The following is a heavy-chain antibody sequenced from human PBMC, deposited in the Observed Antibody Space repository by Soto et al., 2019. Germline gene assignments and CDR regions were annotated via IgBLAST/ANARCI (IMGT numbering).Heavy chain of an antibody. V-gene: IGHV1-8*01. Sequence: ASVKVSCKASGYTFTSYDINWVRQATGQGLEWMGWMNPNSGNTGYAQKFQGRVTMTRNTSISTAYMKLSSLRSEDTAIYYCAKLGSSAWSPHYYFDYWGQGTLVTVSS. D-gene: IGHD3-10*01. CDR2: MNPNSGNT. CDR1: GYTFTSYD. J-gene: IGHJ4*02. CDR3: AKLGSSAWSPHYYFDY.